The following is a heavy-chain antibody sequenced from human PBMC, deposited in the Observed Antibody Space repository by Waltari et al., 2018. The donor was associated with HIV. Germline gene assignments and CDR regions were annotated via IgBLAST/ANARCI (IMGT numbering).Heavy chain of an antibody. Sequence: QVQLVQSGAEVKKPGASVTVSCKASGYTFTSYGISWVRQAPGQGLEWMGWITAYNGNTNHAQKLMGRATMTTDTSTSTAYMELRSLRSDDTAVYYCARDSKGDFWSGPISKDYWGQGTLVTVSS. J-gene: IGHJ4*02. V-gene: IGHV1-18*01. CDR3: ARDSKGDFWSGPISKDY. D-gene: IGHD3-3*01. CDR2: ITAYNGNT. CDR1: GYTFTSYG.